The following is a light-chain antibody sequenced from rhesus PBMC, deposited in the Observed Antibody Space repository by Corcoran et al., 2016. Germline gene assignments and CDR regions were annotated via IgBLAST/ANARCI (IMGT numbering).Light chain of an antibody. CDR1: QSISSW. V-gene: IGKV1-22*01. CDR3: QQYSSSPYS. Sequence: DIQMTQSPSSLSASVGDTVTITCRASQSISSWLAWYQQKPGKAPKLLIYKASSLQGGVPSRFSGSGFGTDFTLTISILQSEDFATYYCQQYSSSPYSFGQGTKVEIK. J-gene: IGKJ2*01. CDR2: KAS.